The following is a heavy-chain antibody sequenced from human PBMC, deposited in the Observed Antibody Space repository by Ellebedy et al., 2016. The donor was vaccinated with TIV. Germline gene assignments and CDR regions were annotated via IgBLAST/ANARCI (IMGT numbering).Heavy chain of an antibody. J-gene: IGHJ4*02. CDR1: GFAFKEYW. V-gene: IGHV4-34*01. CDR2: IHHSGRT. CDR3: ARTSFVKGVSF. D-gene: IGHD3-10*01. Sequence: GSLRLSXSASGFAFKEYWMSWFRQAPGKGLEWLGKIHHSGRTNYKSSLQSRVTISLHTSTRHFSLNLTSVTAADTAVYYCARTSFVKGVSFWGQGILVSVSS.